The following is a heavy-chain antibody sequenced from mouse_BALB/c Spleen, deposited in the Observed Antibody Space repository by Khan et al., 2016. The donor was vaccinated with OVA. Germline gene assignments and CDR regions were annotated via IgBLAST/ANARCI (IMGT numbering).Heavy chain of an antibody. CDR3: ARGGYGGFAY. CDR2: MFPGDGST. Sequence: QVQLQQSGAELVKPGASVKLSCKASGYTFTRYDINWVRQRPEQGLEWIGWMFPGDGSTKYNENFKGKATLTTAKSSSTAYLPLSRLTSADSGAYFCARGGYGGFAYWGQGTLVTVSA. D-gene: IGHD2-14*01. J-gene: IGHJ3*01. V-gene: IGHV1S56*01. CDR1: GYTFTRYD.